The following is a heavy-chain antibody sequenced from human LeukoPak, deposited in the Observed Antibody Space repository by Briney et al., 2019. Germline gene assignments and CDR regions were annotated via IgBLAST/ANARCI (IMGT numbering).Heavy chain of an antibody. V-gene: IGHV1-18*01. CDR2: ISAYNGNT. Sequence: GASVKVSCKASGYTFTSYGISWLRQAPGQGLEWMGWISAYNGNTNYAQKLQGRVTMTTDTSTSTAYMELRSLRSDDTAVYYCATLMGYSGYEPHGYWGQGTLVTVSS. D-gene: IGHD5-12*01. CDR1: GYTFTSYG. J-gene: IGHJ4*02. CDR3: ATLMGYSGYEPHGY.